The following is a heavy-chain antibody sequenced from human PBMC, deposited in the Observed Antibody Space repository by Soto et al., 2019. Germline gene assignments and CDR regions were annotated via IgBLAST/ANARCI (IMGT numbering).Heavy chain of an antibody. CDR1: GFTVSSSY. J-gene: IGHJ4*01. CDR2: IYSDDYT. Sequence: GGSLRLSCAASGFTVSSSYMSWVRQVPGKGLEWVSIIYSDDYTYYAASVKGRFTISRDNSRNTLYLQMSSLRAEDTAVYYCAKRKYCHSTTCFDYWGQGTLVTVSS. D-gene: IGHD2-2*01. CDR3: AKRKYCHSTTCFDY. V-gene: IGHV3-66*01.